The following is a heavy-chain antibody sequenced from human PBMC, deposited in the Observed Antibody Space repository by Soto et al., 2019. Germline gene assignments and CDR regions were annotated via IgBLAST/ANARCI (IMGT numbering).Heavy chain of an antibody. Sequence: GGSLRLSCAASGFTFSSYAMSWVRQAPGKGLEWVSAISGSGGSTYYADSVKGRFTISRDNSKNTLYLQMNSLRAEDTAVYYCAKDRRYYYDSSGYYDVWGQGTTVTVS. CDR3: AKDRRYYYDSSGYYDV. V-gene: IGHV3-23*01. CDR1: GFTFSSYA. D-gene: IGHD3-22*01. CDR2: ISGSGGST. J-gene: IGHJ6*02.